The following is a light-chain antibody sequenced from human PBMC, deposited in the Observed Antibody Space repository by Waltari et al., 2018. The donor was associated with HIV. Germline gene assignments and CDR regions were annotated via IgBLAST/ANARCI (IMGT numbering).Light chain of an antibody. CDR3: QQSYSTPLT. CDR2: EAS. Sequence: DIQMTQSPSTLSASVGDRVTITCRASHSIASWLAWYQQKPGTAPKLLIYEASGLESGVPSRFSGSGSVTKFTLTISSLQPDDFATYYCQQSYSTPLTFGGGTKVEIK. V-gene: IGKV1-5*03. CDR1: HSIASW. J-gene: IGKJ4*01.